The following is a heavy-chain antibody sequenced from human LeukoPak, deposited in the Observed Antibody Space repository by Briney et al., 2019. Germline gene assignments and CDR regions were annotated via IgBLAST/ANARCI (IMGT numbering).Heavy chain of an antibody. CDR2: ISGSGGST. Sequence: GGSLRLSCAASGFTFSTYGMRWVRLAPGKGLEWVSGISGSGGSTSSTDYADSVKGRFTISRDNSKNTLYLQMNSLRAEDTAVYYCAKKIWPTVTTPGHTSFDYWGQGALVTVSS. J-gene: IGHJ4*02. CDR3: AKKIWPTVTTPGHTSFDY. V-gene: IGHV3-23*01. D-gene: IGHD4-17*01. CDR1: GFTFSTYG.